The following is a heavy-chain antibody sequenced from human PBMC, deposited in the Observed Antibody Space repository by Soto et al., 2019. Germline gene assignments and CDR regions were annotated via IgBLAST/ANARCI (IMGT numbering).Heavy chain of an antibody. CDR2: IYHSGST. CDR3: AIYYYDSSGYRPFDF. V-gene: IGHV4-38-2*01. Sequence: WETLSLTCAVSGYSISSGYYWGWIRQPPGKGLEWIGSIYHSGSTYYNPSLKSRVTISVDTSKNQFSLKLSSVTAADTAVYYCAIYYYDSSGYRPFDFWGQGTLVTVSS. D-gene: IGHD3-22*01. J-gene: IGHJ4*02. CDR1: GYSISSGYY.